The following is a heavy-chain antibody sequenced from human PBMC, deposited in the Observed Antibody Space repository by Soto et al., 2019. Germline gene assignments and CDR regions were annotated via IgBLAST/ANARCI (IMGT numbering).Heavy chain of an antibody. D-gene: IGHD3-10*01. CDR1: GFTFSSYS. CDR2: ISSSSSYI. Sequence: GSLRLSCAASGFTFSSYSMNWVRQAPGKGLEWVSSISSSSSYIYYADSVKGRFTISRDNAKNSLYLQMNSLRAEDTAVYYCARVRESTLTRAFDIWGQGTMVTVSS. CDR3: ARVRESTLTRAFDI. V-gene: IGHV3-21*01. J-gene: IGHJ3*02.